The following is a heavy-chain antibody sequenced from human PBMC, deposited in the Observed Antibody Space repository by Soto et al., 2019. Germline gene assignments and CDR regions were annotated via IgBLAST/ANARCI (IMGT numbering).Heavy chain of an antibody. D-gene: IGHD6-13*01. CDR2: IYPGDSET. J-gene: IGHJ6*02. Sequence: GESLKISCKGSGYSFDSFWIGWVRQMPGKGLEWMGLIYPGDSETRYSPSFQGQVTISVDKSTNTAYLQWSSLKASDTAMYYCARPNAYSSSWYNYYGMDVWGQGTTVTVSS. CDR1: GYSFDSFW. CDR3: ARPNAYSSSWYNYYGMDV. V-gene: IGHV5-51*03.